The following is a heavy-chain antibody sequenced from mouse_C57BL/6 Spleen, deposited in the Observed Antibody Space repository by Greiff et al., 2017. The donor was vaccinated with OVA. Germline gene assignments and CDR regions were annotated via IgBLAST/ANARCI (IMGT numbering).Heavy chain of an antibody. CDR3: ARDNGYDVFAY. Sequence: DVKLVESGGGLVKPGGSLKLSCAASGFTFSSYAMSWVRQTPEKRLEWVATISDGGSYTYYPDNVKGRFTISRDNAKNNLYLQMSHLKSEDTAMYYCARDNGYDVFAYWGQGTLVTVSA. CDR1: GFTFSSYA. J-gene: IGHJ3*01. V-gene: IGHV5-4*01. D-gene: IGHD2-2*01. CDR2: ISDGGSYT.